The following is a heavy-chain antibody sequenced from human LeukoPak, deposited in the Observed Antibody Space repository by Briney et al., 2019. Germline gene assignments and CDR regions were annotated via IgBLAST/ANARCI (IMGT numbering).Heavy chain of an antibody. CDR3: ARGPNVLRYFDNLGNYYYMDV. V-gene: IGHV3-7*03. D-gene: IGHD3-9*01. CDR2: IKQDGSEK. Sequence: GGSLRLSCAASGFTFSSYAITWVRQAPGKGLEWVANIKQDGSEKYYVDSVKGRFTISRDNAKNSLYLQMNSLRADDTAVYYCARGPNVLRYFDNLGNYYYMDVWGKGTTVTVSS. J-gene: IGHJ6*03. CDR1: GFTFSSYA.